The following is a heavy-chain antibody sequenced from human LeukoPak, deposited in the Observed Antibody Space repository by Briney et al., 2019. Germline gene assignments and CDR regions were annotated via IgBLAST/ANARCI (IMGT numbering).Heavy chain of an antibody. CDR1: GPSLSSYY. J-gene: IGHJ4*02. CDR3: VTGYYEPFDN. D-gene: IGHD3-3*01. CDR2: ISDTGKT. V-gene: IGHV4-59*01. Sequence: PSETLSLTCSVSGPSLSSYYWGWIRQSPGKGLEWLGYISDTGKTDYNPSLKSRGTLSLDTSKNQFSLRLTSVTAADTAVYYCVTGYYEPFDNWGQGTLVTVSS.